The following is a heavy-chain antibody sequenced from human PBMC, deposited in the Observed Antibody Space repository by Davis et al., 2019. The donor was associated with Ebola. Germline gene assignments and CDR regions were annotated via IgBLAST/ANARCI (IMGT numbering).Heavy chain of an antibody. CDR3: ARPLCGGDCYSISWYFDL. Sequence: MPSETLSLTCVVSGGSLITANWWGWIRQPPGKGLEWIGSIYYSGSTYYNPSLKSRVTISVDTSKNQFSLKLNSVTAADTAVYYCARPLCGGDCYSISWYFDLWGRGTLVTVSS. D-gene: IGHD2-21*02. CDR2: IYYSGST. CDR1: GGSLITANW. V-gene: IGHV4-39*01. J-gene: IGHJ2*01.